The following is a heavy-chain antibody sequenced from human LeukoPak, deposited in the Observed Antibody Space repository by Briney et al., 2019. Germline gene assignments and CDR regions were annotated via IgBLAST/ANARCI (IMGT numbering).Heavy chain of an antibody. CDR3: ARHSGGHRGYDEDYYSSSGMDV. CDR1: GDSINYYY. Sequence: SETLSLTCTVSGDSINYYYWSWIRQSPGKGLEWIGYIYYTGTTNYNHSLKSRVTISVDTSKNQVSLKLTSVTAADTAVYYCARHSGGHRGYDEDYYSSSGMDVWGQGTTVTASS. CDR2: IYYTGTT. D-gene: IGHD5-12*01. J-gene: IGHJ6*02. V-gene: IGHV4-59*08.